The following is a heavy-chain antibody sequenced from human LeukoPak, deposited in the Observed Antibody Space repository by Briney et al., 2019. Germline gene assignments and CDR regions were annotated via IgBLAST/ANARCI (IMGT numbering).Heavy chain of an antibody. D-gene: IGHD3-22*01. V-gene: IGHV3-23*01. CDR2: ISAGGSGT. CDR3: AKDTTWAPDSSGYYVVDY. Sequence: PGGSLRLSCAASGFTFSDFAMSWVRRAPGKGLNWVSCISAGGSGTYYADSLKGRFTISRDNSKNTLYLQMNSLRAEDTAVYYCAKDTTWAPDSSGYYVVDYWGQGTLVTVSS. J-gene: IGHJ4*02. CDR1: GFTFSDFA.